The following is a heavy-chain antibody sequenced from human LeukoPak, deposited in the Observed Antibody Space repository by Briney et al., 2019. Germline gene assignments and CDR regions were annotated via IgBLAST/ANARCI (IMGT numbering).Heavy chain of an antibody. CDR3: ARHSRWLVFDY. V-gene: IGHV4-39*01. Sequence: SETLSLTCTVSGGSISSSSYYWGWIRQPPGKGLEWIGSIYYSGSTYYNPSLKSRVTISVDTSKNQFSLKLSSVTAADTAVYYCARHSRWLVFDYWGQGTLVTVSS. CDR1: GGSISSSSYY. CDR2: IYYSGST. J-gene: IGHJ4*02. D-gene: IGHD6-19*01.